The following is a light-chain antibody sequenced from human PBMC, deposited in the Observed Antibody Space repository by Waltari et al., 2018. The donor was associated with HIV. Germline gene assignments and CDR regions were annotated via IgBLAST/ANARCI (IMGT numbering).Light chain of an antibody. J-gene: IGLJ2*01. Sequence: SSELTQDPSVSVALGQTVKITCQGDSLRDYYESWYQKKPGQAPILVFYGKNNRPSGIPDRLSGSSSRNTASLTITGAQAEDEADYYCSSRDKSGHLVIFGGGTRLIVL. CDR2: GKN. CDR1: SLRDYY. CDR3: SSRDKSGHLVI. V-gene: IGLV3-19*01.